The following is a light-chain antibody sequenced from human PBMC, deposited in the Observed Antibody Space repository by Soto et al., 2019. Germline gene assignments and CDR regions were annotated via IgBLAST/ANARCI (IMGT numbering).Light chain of an antibody. Sequence: DIQMTQSPSTLPASVGDRVTITCRANQSISTWLAWYQQKPGKAPKLLIYKASTLKSGVPSRFSGSGSGTEFTLTISSLQPGDFATYYCQHYNSYSEAFGQGTKVDIK. CDR2: KAS. J-gene: IGKJ1*01. CDR1: QSISTW. V-gene: IGKV1-5*03. CDR3: QHYNSYSEA.